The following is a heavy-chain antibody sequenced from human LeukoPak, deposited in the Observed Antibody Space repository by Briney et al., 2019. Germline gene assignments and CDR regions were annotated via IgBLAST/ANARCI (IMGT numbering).Heavy chain of an antibody. V-gene: IGHV3-33*03. CDR3: AKDRSSSGWYEPVDY. CDR2: IWYDGSNK. CDR1: GFTFSSYG. Sequence: GGSLRLSCAASGFTFSSYGMHWVRQAPGKGLGWVAVIWYDGSNKYYADSVKGRFTISRDNSKNTLYLQMNSLRAEDTAVYYCAKDRSSSGWYEPVDYWGQGTLVTVSS. J-gene: IGHJ4*02. D-gene: IGHD6-19*01.